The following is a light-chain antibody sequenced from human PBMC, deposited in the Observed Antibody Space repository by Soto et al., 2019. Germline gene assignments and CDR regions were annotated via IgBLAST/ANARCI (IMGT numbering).Light chain of an antibody. Sequence: EIVLTQSPGTLSLSPGERATLSCRASQSVSSSYLAWYQQKPGQAPRLPIYGASSRATGLPDRFSGSGSGTDFTLTISRLEPEDFAVYYWQQYGSSPRTFGQGTKVEIK. V-gene: IGKV3-20*01. CDR3: QQYGSSPRT. J-gene: IGKJ1*01. CDR2: GAS. CDR1: QSVSSSY.